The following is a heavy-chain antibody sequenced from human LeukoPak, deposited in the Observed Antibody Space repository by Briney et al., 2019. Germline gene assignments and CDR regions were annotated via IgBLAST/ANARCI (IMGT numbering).Heavy chain of an antibody. CDR3: ARDRVDYGDSTGAYYFDC. V-gene: IGHV4-4*07. J-gene: IGHJ4*02. CDR2: IYTSGST. D-gene: IGHD4-17*01. Sequence: SETLSLTCTVSGGSMSSYYWSWIRQPAGKGLEWIGRIYTSGSTNYNPSLKSRVTMSVDTSKNQFFLKLSSVTAALTAVYYFARDRVDYGDSTGAYYFDCWGQGTLVTVSS. CDR1: GGSMSSYY.